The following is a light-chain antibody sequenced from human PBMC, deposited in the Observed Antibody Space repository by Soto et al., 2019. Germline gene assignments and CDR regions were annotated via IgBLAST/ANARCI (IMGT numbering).Light chain of an antibody. CDR3: QSADSSGTYVV. CDR2: KDS. J-gene: IGLJ2*01. CDR1: ALPTQY. V-gene: IGLV3-25*03. Sequence: SYELTQSPSVSVSPGQTARITCSGDALPTQYAYWYQQKPGQAPVLVIDKDSERPSGIPERFSGSSSGTTVTLTISGVQAEDEADYYCQSADSSGTYVVFGGGTKLTVL.